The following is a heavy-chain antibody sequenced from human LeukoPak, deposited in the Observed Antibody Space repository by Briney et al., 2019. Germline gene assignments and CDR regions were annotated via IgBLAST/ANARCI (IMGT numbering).Heavy chain of an antibody. J-gene: IGHJ4*02. CDR2: IHNSGTT. CDR3: ARRYYYNLAGFAFDF. Sequence: AETLSLTCAVSGGPFGGYVWSWIRQSSGKGLEWIGEIHNSGTTNYNPSLNSRVTISEVTSKNQFYLNLSSVTAADTAVYYCARRYYYNLAGFAFDFWGQGTLVTVSS. D-gene: IGHD2/OR15-2a*01. V-gene: IGHV4-34*01. CDR1: GGPFGGYV.